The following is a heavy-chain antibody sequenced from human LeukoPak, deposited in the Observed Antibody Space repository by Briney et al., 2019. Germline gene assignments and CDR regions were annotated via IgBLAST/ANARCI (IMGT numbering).Heavy chain of an antibody. CDR3: ARDRSAVSGVAFDI. CDR1: GFTFSSYG. D-gene: IGHD2-8*01. J-gene: IGHJ3*02. V-gene: IGHV3-30*19. CDR2: ISYDGNTK. Sequence: TGGSLRLSCAASGFTFSSYGMHWVRQAPGKGLEYVGVISYDGNTKFYADSVKGRFTISRDNSKNTLYLQMNSLRAEDTAVYYCARDRSAVSGVAFDIWGQGTMVTVSS.